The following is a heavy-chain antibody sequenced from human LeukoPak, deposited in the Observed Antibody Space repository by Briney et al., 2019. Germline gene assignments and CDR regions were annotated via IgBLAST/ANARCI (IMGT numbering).Heavy chain of an antibody. V-gene: IGHV4-61*02. D-gene: IGHD1-26*01. CDR1: GGSISSGSYY. CDR2: IYTSGST. CDR3: VRDGDSGSYHYWFDP. J-gene: IGHJ5*02. Sequence: SQTLSLTCTVSGGSISSGSYYWSWIRQPAGKGLEWIGRIYTSGSTNYNPSLKSRVTISVDTSKNQFSLKLSSVTAADTAVYYCVRDGDSGSYHYWFDPWGQGTLVTVSA.